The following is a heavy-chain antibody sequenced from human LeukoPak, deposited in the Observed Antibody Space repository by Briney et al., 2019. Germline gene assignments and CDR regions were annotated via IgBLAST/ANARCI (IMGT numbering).Heavy chain of an antibody. J-gene: IGHJ5*02. V-gene: IGHV3-73*01. D-gene: IGHD3-10*01. Sequence: GGSLRLSCVASGFTLPSHWMHWVRQAPGKGLEWVGRIRRNRDNYATAYAASVKGRFTISRDDLKDTAYLQMSSLKTEDTAVYYCTRRFGVNSWWFDPWGQGTLVTVSS. CDR1: GFTLPSHW. CDR2: IRRNRDNYAT. CDR3: TRRFGVNSWWFDP.